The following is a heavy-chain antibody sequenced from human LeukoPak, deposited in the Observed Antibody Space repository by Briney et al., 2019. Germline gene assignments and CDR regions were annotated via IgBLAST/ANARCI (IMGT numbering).Heavy chain of an antibody. J-gene: IGHJ4*02. CDR3: ARARSMYGSATSYRSGYYFDS. CDR1: GYTFTDYA. V-gene: IGHV7-4-1*02. Sequence: GASVKVSCKASGYTFTDYAMNWVRQAPGQGLEWMGWINTNTGTPTYAQGFTGRFVFSLDTSVSTAYLQISSLKAEDAAVYYCARARSMYGSATSYRSGYYFDSWGQGTLVTVSS. CDR2: INTNTGTP. D-gene: IGHD3-10*01.